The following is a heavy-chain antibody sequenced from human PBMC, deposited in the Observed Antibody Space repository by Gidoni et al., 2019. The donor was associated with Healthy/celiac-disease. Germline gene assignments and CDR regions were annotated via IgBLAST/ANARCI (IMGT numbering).Heavy chain of an antibody. D-gene: IGHD5-12*01. V-gene: IGHV3-30*18. Sequence: QVQLVESGGGVVQPGRSLRLSCAASGVTCRSYGMHWVRQAPGKGLEWVAVISYDGSNKYYADSVKGRFTISRDNSKNTLYLQMNSLRAEDTAVYYCAKDLWLRRRNYHYYMDVWGKGTTVTVSS. CDR2: ISYDGSNK. CDR3: AKDLWLRRRNYHYYMDV. J-gene: IGHJ6*03. CDR1: GVTCRSYG.